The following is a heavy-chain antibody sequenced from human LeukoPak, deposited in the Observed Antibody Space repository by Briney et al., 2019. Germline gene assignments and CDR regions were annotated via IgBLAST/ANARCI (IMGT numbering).Heavy chain of an antibody. D-gene: IGHD6-19*01. Sequence: GGSLRLSCAASGLSNRLYGMSWVRQAPGKGLEWVSAISGSATRTYYADSVRGRFTISRDNSKNMLYLQMNSLRAEDTAVYYCARAGVVAGSGNYFDYWGQGTLVTVSS. J-gene: IGHJ4*02. CDR1: GLSNRLYG. V-gene: IGHV3-23*01. CDR2: ISGSATRT. CDR3: ARAGVVAGSGNYFDY.